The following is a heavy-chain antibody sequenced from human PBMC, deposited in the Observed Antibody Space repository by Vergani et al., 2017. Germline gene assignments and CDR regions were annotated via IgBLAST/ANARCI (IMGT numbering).Heavy chain of an antibody. V-gene: IGHV3-23*01. Sequence: EVQLLESGGGLVQPGGSLRLSCAASGFTFSSYAMSWVRQAPGKGLEWVSAISGSGGSTYYADSVKGRFTISRDTSKNTLYLQMNSLRAEDTAVYYCAKDRGRRSIVGATPYDYWGQGTLVTVSS. D-gene: IGHD1-26*01. CDR2: ISGSGGST. CDR1: GFTFSSYA. J-gene: IGHJ4*02. CDR3: AKDRGRRSIVGATPYDY.